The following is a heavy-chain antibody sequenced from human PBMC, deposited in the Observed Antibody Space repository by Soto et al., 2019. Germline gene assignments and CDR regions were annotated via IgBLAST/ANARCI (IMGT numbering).Heavy chain of an antibody. V-gene: IGHV4-30-4*01. Sequence: PSETLSLTCTVSGGSITSDYSCWSWIRQPPGKGLEWIGYIFDSGTTYTNPSLRSRVTISIDTSKNQVSLNVNSVTAADTAVYYCARDHPHSYGVYYFDYWGQGTPVTVSS. CDR3: ARDHPHSYGVYYFDY. D-gene: IGHD5-18*01. CDR2: IFDSGTT. CDR1: GGSITSDYSC. J-gene: IGHJ4*02.